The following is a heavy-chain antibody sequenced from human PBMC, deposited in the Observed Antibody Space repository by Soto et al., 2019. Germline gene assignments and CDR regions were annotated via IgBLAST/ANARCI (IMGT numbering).Heavy chain of an antibody. CDR2: IIPIFGTA. CDR1: GGTFSSYA. J-gene: IGHJ6*02. V-gene: IGHV1-69*01. D-gene: IGHD3-9*01. CDR3: ARARNDILSGYYPSYYYYYGMDV. Sequence: QVQLVQSGAEVKKPGSSVKVSCKASGGTFSSYAISWVRQAPGQGLECMGGIIPIFGTANYAQKFQGRVTITAAESTSTAYMELSSLRAEDTAVYYCARARNDILSGYYPSYYYYYGMDVWGQGTTVTVSS.